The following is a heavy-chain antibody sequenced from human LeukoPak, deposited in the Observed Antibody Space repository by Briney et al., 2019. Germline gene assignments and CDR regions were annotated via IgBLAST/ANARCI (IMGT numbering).Heavy chain of an antibody. CDR2: IYYSGST. CDR3: ARRHCSGGSCYRPDAFDI. V-gene: IGHV4-59*08. D-gene: IGHD2-15*01. CDR1: GGSISSYY. Sequence: SETLSLTCTVSGGSISSYYWSWLRQPPGKGLEWIGYIYYSGSTNYNPSLKSRVTISVDTSKNQFSLKLSSVTAADTAVYYCARRHCSGGSCYRPDAFDIWGQGTMVTVSS. J-gene: IGHJ3*02.